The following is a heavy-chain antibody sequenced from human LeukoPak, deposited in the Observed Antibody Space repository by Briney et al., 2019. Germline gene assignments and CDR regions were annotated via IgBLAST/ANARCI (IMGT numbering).Heavy chain of an antibody. CDR3: ARGTGEGYTYGRYYFDY. D-gene: IGHD5-18*01. J-gene: IGHJ4*02. Sequence: ASVKVSCKASGYTFTGYYMHWVRQAPGQGLEWMGWINPNSGGTNYAQKFQGRVTMTRDTSISTAYVELSRLRSDDTAVYYCARGTGEGYTYGRYYFDYWGQGTLVTVSS. CDR2: INPNSGGT. CDR1: GYTFTGYY. V-gene: IGHV1-2*02.